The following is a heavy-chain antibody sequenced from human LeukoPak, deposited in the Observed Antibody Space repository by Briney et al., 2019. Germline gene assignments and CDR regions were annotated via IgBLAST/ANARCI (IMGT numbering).Heavy chain of an antibody. J-gene: IGHJ4*02. V-gene: IGHV1-2*02. CDR1: GYTFTGYY. CDR2: FNPNSRGA. Sequence: ASVKVSCKASGYTFTGYYIHWVRQAPGQGLEWMGWFNPNSRGAKFAQKFQGRVTMTRDTSISTAYMELNRLRSDGTAVYYCARASSGWTDYWGQGTLVTVSS. D-gene: IGHD6-19*01. CDR3: ARASSGWTDY.